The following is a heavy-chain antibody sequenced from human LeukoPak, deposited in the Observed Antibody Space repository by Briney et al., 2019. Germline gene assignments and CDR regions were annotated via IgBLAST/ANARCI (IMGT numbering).Heavy chain of an antibody. CDR3: ARTTMATCFDY. D-gene: IGHD5-18*01. CDR1: GGSISSYY. V-gene: IGHV4-59*12. J-gene: IGHJ4*02. Sequence: SETLSLTCTVSGGSISSYYWSWIRQPPGKGLEWIGYIYYSGSTNYNPSLKSRVTISVDTSKNQLSLRLSSVTAADTAVYYCARTTMATCFDYWGQGTLVTVSS. CDR2: IYYSGST.